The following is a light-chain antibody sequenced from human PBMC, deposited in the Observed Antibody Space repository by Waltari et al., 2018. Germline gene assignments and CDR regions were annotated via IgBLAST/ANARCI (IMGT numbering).Light chain of an antibody. Sequence: QLVLTQSPSASASLGASVKLTCTLSSGHSSNVVAWLQQRPETGPRYLMKVNSDGSHSKGDEIPDRFSGSSSGAERYLTISSLRSEDEADYYCQTGGHGTWVFGGGTKLTVL. CDR3: QTGGHGTWV. V-gene: IGLV4-69*01. CDR1: SGHSSNV. J-gene: IGLJ3*02. CDR2: VNSDGSH.